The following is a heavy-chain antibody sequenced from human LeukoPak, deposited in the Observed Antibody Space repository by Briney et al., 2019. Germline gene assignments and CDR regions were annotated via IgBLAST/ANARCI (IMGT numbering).Heavy chain of an antibody. CDR1: GGFITSYF. D-gene: IGHD2-15*01. CDR2: VHYLGST. V-gene: IGHV4-59*01. J-gene: IGHJ4*02. Sequence: SETLSLTCTVSGGFITSYFWTWIRQPPGKGLEVIGYVHYLGSTNYNPSLKSRVTISLDTSKNHFSLKLTSVSAADTAVYYCARQNAHLVSGHLDFWDQGALVTVSS. CDR3: ARQNAHLVSGHLDF.